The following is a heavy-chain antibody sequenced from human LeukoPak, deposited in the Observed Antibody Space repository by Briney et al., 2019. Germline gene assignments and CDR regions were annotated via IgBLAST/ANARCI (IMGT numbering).Heavy chain of an antibody. CDR3: ARDDSFYDSSWKRVSAFDI. CDR1: GDSISSYY. J-gene: IGHJ3*02. CDR2: IYYSGTT. V-gene: IGHV4-59*01. D-gene: IGHD3-22*01. Sequence: PSETLPLTCTVSGDSISSYYWSWIRQPPGNGLEWIGYIYYSGTTNYNPSLKSRVTISVDTPMNQFSLKLSSVTAADTAMYYCARDDSFYDSSWKRVSAFDIWGQGTMVTVSS.